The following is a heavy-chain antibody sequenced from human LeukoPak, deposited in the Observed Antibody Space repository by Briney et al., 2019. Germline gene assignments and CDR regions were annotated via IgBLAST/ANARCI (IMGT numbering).Heavy chain of an antibody. V-gene: IGHV3-53*01. CDR2: ICSGGST. CDR3: ARDGTAAAGFDY. D-gene: IGHD6-13*01. J-gene: IGHJ4*02. Sequence: GGSLRLSCAASGFTVSSNYMSWVRQAPGKGLEWVSVICSGGSTYYADSVKGRFTISRDNSKNTLYLQMNSLRAEDTAVYYCARDGTAAAGFDYWGQGTLVTVSS. CDR1: GFTVSSNY.